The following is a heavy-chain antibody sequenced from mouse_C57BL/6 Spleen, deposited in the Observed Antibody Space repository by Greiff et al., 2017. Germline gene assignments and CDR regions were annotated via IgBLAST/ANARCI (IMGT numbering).Heavy chain of an antibody. CDR2: IDPANGDT. V-gene: IGHV14-4*01. CDR3: TGLLWLRYYAMDY. Sequence: VQLQQSGAELVRPGASVKLSCTASGFNIKDDYMHWVKQRPEQGLEWIGWIDPANGDTEYASKFQGKATITADTSSNTAYLQLSSLTSEDTAVYYCTGLLWLRYYAMDYWGQGTSVTVSS. J-gene: IGHJ4*01. D-gene: IGHD2-2*01. CDR1: GFNIKDDY.